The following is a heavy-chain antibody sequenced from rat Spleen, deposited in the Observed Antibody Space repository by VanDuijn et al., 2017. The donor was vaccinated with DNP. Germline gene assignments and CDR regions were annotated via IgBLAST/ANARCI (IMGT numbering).Heavy chain of an antibody. J-gene: IGHJ3*01. CDR1: GFSLTSYG. CDR3: TRDDIGTTRFAY. D-gene: IGHD1-5*01. Sequence: QVQLKESGPGLVQPSQTLSLTCTVSGFSLTSYGVSWVRQPPGKGLEWIAAISSGGSTYYNSALKSRLSISRDTSKSQVFLKMNSLQTEDTAIYFCTRDDIGTTRFAYWGQGTLVTVSS. CDR2: ISSGGST. V-gene: IGHV2S12*01.